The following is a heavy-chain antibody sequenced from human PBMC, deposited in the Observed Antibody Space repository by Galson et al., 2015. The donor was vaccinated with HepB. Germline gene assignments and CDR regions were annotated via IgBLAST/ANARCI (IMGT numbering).Heavy chain of an antibody. CDR3: ARREGVYDSSGYPIDY. CDR1: GYTFTSYG. V-gene: IGHV1-18*04. J-gene: IGHJ4*02. Sequence: SVKVSCKASGYTFTSYGISWVRQAPGQGLEWMGWISAYNGNTNYARKLQGRVTMTTDTSTSTAYMELRSLRSDDTAVYYCARREGVYDSSGYPIDYWGQGTLVTVSS. CDR2: ISAYNGNT. D-gene: IGHD3-22*01.